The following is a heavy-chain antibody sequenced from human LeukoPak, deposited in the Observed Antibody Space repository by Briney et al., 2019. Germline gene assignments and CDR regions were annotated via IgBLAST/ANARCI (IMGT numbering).Heavy chain of an antibody. CDR2: ISNSGDSI. D-gene: IGHD6-19*01. Sequence: PGGSLRLSCAASGFTFSSYEMNWLRQAPGKGPEWVSYISNSGDSIYYADSVKGRFTISRDNSKNSLYLQMNSLRTEDTALYYCAKGKLAVADYWGQGTLVTVSS. CDR3: AKGKLAVADY. V-gene: IGHV3-48*03. CDR1: GFTFSSYE. J-gene: IGHJ4*02.